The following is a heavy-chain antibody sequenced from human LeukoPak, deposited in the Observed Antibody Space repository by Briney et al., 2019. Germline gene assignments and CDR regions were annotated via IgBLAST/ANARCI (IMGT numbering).Heavy chain of an antibody. CDR1: GGSISSYY. J-gene: IGHJ4*02. V-gene: IGHV4-59*01. Sequence: PSETLSLTCTGSGGSISSYYWSWIRQPPGKGLEGIGYIYYSGSTNYNPSLKSRVTISVDTSKNQFSLKLSSVTAADTAVYYCARGDGYNLDYWGQGTLVTVSS. D-gene: IGHD5-24*01. CDR2: IYYSGST. CDR3: ARGDGYNLDY.